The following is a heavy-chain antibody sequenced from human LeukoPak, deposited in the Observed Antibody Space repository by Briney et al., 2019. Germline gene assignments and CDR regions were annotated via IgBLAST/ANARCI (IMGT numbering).Heavy chain of an antibody. Sequence: GGSLKLSCTASGFTFSTYYMHWVRQATGKGLEWVSAIGTAGDTYYSGSVKGRFTISRENAKNSLYLQMNSLRAGDTAVYYCARDIITVRLAGGCDLWGRGPLVTVSS. CDR1: GFTFSTYY. J-gene: IGHJ2*01. V-gene: IGHV3-13*01. CDR2: IGTAGDT. D-gene: IGHD3-22*01. CDR3: ARDIITVRLAGGCDL.